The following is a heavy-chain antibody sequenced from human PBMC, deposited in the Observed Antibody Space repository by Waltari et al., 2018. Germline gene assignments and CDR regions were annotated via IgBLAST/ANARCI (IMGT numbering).Heavy chain of an antibody. CDR2: ISGSGGST. D-gene: IGHD2-15*01. CDR1: GFTFSSYA. Sequence: EVQLLESGGGLVQPGGSLRLSCSASGFTFSSYAMSWVRQAPGKGLEWVSAISGSGGSTYYADSVKGRFTISRDNSKNTLYLQMNSLRAEDTAVYYCAKDLRRDIVVVVAATLGEFDYWGQGTLVTVSS. V-gene: IGHV3-23*01. J-gene: IGHJ4*02. CDR3: AKDLRRDIVVVVAATLGEFDY.